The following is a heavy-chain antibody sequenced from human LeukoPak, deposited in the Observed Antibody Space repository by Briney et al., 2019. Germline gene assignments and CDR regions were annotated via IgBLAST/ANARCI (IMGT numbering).Heavy chain of an antibody. Sequence: PSESLSLTCAVSGGSISSGGYSWSWIRQPPGKGLEWIGYIYHSGSTYYNPSLKSRVTISVDTSKNQFSLKLSSVTAADTAVYYCARGYTRLRGSYDYWGQGTLVTVSS. CDR1: GGSISSGGYS. CDR2: IYHSGST. D-gene: IGHD1-26*01. V-gene: IGHV4-30-2*01. J-gene: IGHJ4*02. CDR3: ARGYTRLRGSYDY.